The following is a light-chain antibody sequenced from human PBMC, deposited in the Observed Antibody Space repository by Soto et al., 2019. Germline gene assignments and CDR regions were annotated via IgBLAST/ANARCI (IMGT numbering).Light chain of an antibody. CDR1: SSDVGSYNL. Sequence: ALTQPASVSGSPGQSITISCTGTSSDVGSYNLVSWYQQHPGKAPKLMIYEVSKRPSGVSNRFSGSKSGNTASLTISGLQAEDEADYYCCSYAGSSSFVFGTGTKVTVL. V-gene: IGLV2-23*02. J-gene: IGLJ1*01. CDR2: EVS. CDR3: CSYAGSSSFV.